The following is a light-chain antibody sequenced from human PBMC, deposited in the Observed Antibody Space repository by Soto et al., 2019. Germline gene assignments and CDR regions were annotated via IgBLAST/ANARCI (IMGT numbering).Light chain of an antibody. CDR3: QQYNNWPPWT. Sequence: ILMTQSPATLSVSPGERATLSCRASQSVSNNLAWYQQKPGQAPRLLIYDASTRATGIPARFSGSGSGTEFTLTISGLQSGYFAVYYCQQYNNWPPWTCGQGNKVEIK. V-gene: IGKV3-15*01. J-gene: IGKJ1*01. CDR2: DAS. CDR1: QSVSNN.